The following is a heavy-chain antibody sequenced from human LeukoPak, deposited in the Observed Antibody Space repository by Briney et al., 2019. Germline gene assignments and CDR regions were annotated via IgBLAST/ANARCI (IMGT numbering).Heavy chain of an antibody. CDR2: IYYSGRT. V-gene: IGHV4-59*02. Sequence: SETLSLTCTVSGGSVSSYYWSWIRQAPGKGLEWIGDIYYSGRTNYNPSLKSRVTISVDTSKNQFSLRLTSVTAADTAVYYCARDIGMNGTSSLYYGMDVWGQGTTVTVSS. CDR1: GGSVSSYY. D-gene: IGHD2-2*01. CDR3: ARDIGMNGTSSLYYGMDV. J-gene: IGHJ6*02.